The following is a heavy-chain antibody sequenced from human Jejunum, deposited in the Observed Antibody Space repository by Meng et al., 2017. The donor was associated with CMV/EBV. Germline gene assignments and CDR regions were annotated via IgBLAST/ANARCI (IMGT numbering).Heavy chain of an antibody. Sequence: GFDFGSFAMDWGRQAPGKGLEWGTMISYEGAKTYYAETVKGRFTISRENSNNALYLQMDSLRPEDTAVYYCAREKNGAYDPCFDYWGQGTLVTVSS. J-gene: IGHJ4*02. V-gene: IGHV3-30-3*01. CDR2: ISYEGAKT. CDR3: AREKNGAYDPCFDY. CDR1: GFDFGSFA. D-gene: IGHD3-22*01.